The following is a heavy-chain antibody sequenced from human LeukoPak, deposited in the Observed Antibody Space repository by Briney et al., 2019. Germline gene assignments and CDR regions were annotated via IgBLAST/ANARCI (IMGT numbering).Heavy chain of an antibody. CDR3: ARHVQDLGIKV. Sequence: SETLSLTCTVSGASISSSDSYWSWIRQPPGKGLEWIGSIYRRGSTYYNPSLKSRVTVSEDMSKNHFSLRLSSVTAADTAVYYCARHVQDLGIKVWGQGTTVTVSS. V-gene: IGHV4-39*01. CDR2: IYRRGST. J-gene: IGHJ6*02. CDR1: GASISSSDSY.